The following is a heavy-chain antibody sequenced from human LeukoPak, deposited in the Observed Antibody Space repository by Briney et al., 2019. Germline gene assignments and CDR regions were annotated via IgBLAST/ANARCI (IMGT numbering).Heavy chain of an antibody. J-gene: IGHJ4*02. CDR3: AKDRALSRDYYFDY. V-gene: IGHV3-23*01. CDR1: GYTFSSYA. D-gene: IGHD2-2*01. CDR2: ISGSGGST. Sequence: PGGSLRPSCAASGYTFSSYAMSWVRQAPGKGLEWVSAISGSGGSTYYADSVKGRFTISRDNSKNTLYLQMNSLRAEDTAVYYCAKDRALSRDYYFDYWGQGTLVTVSS.